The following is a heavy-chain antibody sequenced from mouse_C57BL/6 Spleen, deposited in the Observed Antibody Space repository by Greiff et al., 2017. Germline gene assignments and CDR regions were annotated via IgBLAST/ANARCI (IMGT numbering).Heavy chain of an antibody. V-gene: IGHV1-64*01. CDR1: GYTFTSYW. CDR3: ARGGLYDGHYGAWFAY. D-gene: IGHD2-3*01. J-gene: IGHJ3*01. Sequence: QVQLQQPGAELVKPGASVKLSCKASGYTFTSYWMHWVTQRPGQGLEWIGMIHPNSGSTNYNEKFKSKATLTVDKSSSTAYMQLSSLTSEDSAVYYGARGGLYDGHYGAWFAYWGQGTLVTVSA. CDR2: IHPNSGST.